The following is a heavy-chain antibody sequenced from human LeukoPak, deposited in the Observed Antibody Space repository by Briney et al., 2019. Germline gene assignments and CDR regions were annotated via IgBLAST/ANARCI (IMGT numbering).Heavy chain of an antibody. CDR3: ARNESGGFDAFDI. CDR2: IHYSGSPYYYNYRGST. Sequence: SETLSLTCTFSGGSINSNTYYWGWVRQSPGKGLEWIWSIHYSGSPYYYNYRGSTFYNPSLKSRITISLDTSKNQFSLKLTSVIAADTAIYYCARNESGGFDAFDIWGQGTMVIVSS. D-gene: IGHD3-22*01. J-gene: IGHJ3*02. CDR1: GGSINSNTYY. V-gene: IGHV4-39*01.